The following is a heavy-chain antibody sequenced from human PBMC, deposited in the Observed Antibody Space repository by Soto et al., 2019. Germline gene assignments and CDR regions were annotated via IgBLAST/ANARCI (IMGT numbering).Heavy chain of an antibody. CDR1: GGSFSGYY. CDR3: ARGRRDTAMVSDFDY. J-gene: IGHJ4*02. Sequence: SETLSLTCAVYGGSFSGYYWSWIRQPPGKGLEWIGEINHSGSTNYNPSLKSRVTISVDTSKNQFSLKLSSVTAADTAVYYCARGRRDTAMVSDFDYWGQGTLVTVSS. V-gene: IGHV4-34*01. CDR2: INHSGST. D-gene: IGHD5-18*01.